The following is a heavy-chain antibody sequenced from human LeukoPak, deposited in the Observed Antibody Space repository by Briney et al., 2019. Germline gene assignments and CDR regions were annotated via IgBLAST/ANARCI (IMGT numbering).Heavy chain of an antibody. J-gene: IGHJ4*02. Sequence: GGSLRLSCAASGFTFSSYWMSWVRQAPGKGLEWVANIKQDGSEEYYVDSGKGRFTISRDNAKNSLYLQMNSLRAEDTAVYYCARGRGYSYAQPFDYWGQGTLVTVSS. CDR1: GFTFSSYW. CDR2: IKQDGSEE. V-gene: IGHV3-7*01. CDR3: ARGRGYSYAQPFDY. D-gene: IGHD5-18*01.